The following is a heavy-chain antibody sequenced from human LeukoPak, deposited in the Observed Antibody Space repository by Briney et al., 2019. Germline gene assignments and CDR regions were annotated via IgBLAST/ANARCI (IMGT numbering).Heavy chain of an antibody. V-gene: IGHV1-3*01. CDR1: GYTFTSYA. CDR2: INAGNGNT. CDR3: ARDLGGSFIIDY. D-gene: IGHD1-26*01. J-gene: IGHJ4*02. Sequence: ASVKVSCKASGYTFTSYAMHWVRQAPGQRLEWMGWINAGNGNTKYSQKFQGRVTITRDTSASTAYMELSSLRSEDTAVYYCARDLGGSFIIDYWGQGTLVTVSS.